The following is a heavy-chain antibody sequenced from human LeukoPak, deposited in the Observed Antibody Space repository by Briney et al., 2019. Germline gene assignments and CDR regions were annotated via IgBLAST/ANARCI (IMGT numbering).Heavy chain of an antibody. CDR2: INPSGGST. D-gene: IGHD3-10*01. V-gene: IGHV1-46*01. J-gene: IGHJ5*02. CDR3: ARDRIWFRELGSSPNWFDP. Sequence: GASVKVSCKASGYTFTSYYMHWVRQAPGQGLEWMGIINPSGGSTSYAQKFQGRVTMTRDTSTSTVYMELSSLRSEDTAVYYCARDRIWFRELGSSPNWFDPWGQGTLVTVSS. CDR1: GYTFTSYY.